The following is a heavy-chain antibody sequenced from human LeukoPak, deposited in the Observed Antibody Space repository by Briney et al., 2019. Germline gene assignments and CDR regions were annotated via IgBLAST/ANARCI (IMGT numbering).Heavy chain of an antibody. CDR3: ARIDGSYYDGEP. V-gene: IGHV3-48*03. D-gene: IGHD1-26*01. CDR1: GFTFSSYE. CDR2: ISSSGSTI. Sequence: GGSLRLSCAASGFTFSSYEMNWVRQAPGKGLAWVSYISSSGSTIYYADSVKGRFTISRDNAKNSLYLQMNSLRAEDTAVYYCARIDGSYYDGEPWGQGTLVTVSS. J-gene: IGHJ4*02.